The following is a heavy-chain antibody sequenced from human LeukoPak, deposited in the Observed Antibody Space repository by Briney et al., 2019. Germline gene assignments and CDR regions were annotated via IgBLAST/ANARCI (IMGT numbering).Heavy chain of an antibody. CDR1: GGSFSGYY. V-gene: IGHV4-34*01. J-gene: IGHJ4*02. D-gene: IGHD3-10*01. Sequence: SETLSLTCAVYGGSFSGYYWSWIRQPPGKGLEWIGEINHSGSTNYNPSLRSRVTISVDTSKNQFSLKLSSVTAADTAVYYCARGRGVRGSLDYWGQGTLVTVSS. CDR3: ARGRGVRGSLDY. CDR2: INHSGST.